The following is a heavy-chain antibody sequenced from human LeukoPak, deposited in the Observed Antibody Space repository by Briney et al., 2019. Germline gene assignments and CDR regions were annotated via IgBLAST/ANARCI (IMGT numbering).Heavy chain of an antibody. D-gene: IGHD5-18*01. CDR1: GGSISSYY. CDR3: ARHGGGYSYDY. CDR2: IYYSGST. V-gene: IGHV4-59*01. J-gene: IGHJ4*02. Sequence: SETLSLTCTVSGGSISSYYWSWIRQPPGKGLEWIGYIYYSGSTNYNPSLKSRGTISVDTSKNQFSLKLSSATAADTAVYYCARHGGGYSYDYWGQGTLVTVSS.